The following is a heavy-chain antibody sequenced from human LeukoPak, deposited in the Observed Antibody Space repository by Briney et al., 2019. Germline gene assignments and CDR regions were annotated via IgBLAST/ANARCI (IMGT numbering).Heavy chain of an antibody. Sequence: ASVKVSCKASGYTFTSYDINWVRQAPGQGLEWMGWMNPNSGNTVYAQKFQGRVTITRNTSISTAYMELSSLRSEDTAVYYCARELAGYCSSTSCSLFDPWGQGTLVTVSS. CDR3: ARELAGYCSSTSCSLFDP. V-gene: IGHV1-8*03. J-gene: IGHJ5*02. D-gene: IGHD2-2*01. CDR1: GYTFTSYD. CDR2: MNPNSGNT.